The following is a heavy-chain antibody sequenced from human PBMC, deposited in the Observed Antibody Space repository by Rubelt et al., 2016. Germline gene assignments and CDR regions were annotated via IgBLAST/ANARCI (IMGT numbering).Heavy chain of an antibody. CDR3: ARDGSSSWGFDP. CDR1: GFTFSSYR. Sequence: EVQLVESGGGLVQPGGSLRLACAASGFTFSSYRMNWVRQAPGKGLEWVSYVSSRSLPIYYADSVKGRFTISRDNAKNSLYLQMNSMRDEDTAVYYCARDGSSSWGFDPWGQGTLVTVSS. D-gene: IGHD6-13*01. J-gene: IGHJ5*02. CDR2: VSSRSLPI. V-gene: IGHV3-48*02.